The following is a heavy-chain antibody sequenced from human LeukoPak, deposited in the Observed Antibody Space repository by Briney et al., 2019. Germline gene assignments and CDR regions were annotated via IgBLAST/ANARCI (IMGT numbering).Heavy chain of an antibody. Sequence: SETLSLTCTVSGGSINNGDNYWSWIRQPPGKGLEWLGFVYYRGTTCSNPSLRSRLSISVDTSRNQFSLKLTSVTAADTAVYYCARIQGNGYYGWDYFDYWGQGVLVTVSS. CDR1: GGSINNGDNY. V-gene: IGHV4-30-4*01. CDR3: ARIQGNGYYGWDYFDY. J-gene: IGHJ4*02. CDR2: VYYRGTT. D-gene: IGHD3-16*01.